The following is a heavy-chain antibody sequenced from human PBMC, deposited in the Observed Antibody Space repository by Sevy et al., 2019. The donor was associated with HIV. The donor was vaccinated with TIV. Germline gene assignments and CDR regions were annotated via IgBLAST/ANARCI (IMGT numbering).Heavy chain of an antibody. Sequence: GGSLRLSCAASGFTFSDYVMHWVRLAPGKGLEWVAHMSYDGSNQYYADSVKGRFTISRDNSKNTLYLQMNSLRVEDTAVYYCAKGDGALTGIDPWGQGTLVTVSS. D-gene: IGHD7-27*01. V-gene: IGHV3-30*18. J-gene: IGHJ5*02. CDR3: AKGDGALTGIDP. CDR1: GFTFSDYV. CDR2: MSYDGSNQ.